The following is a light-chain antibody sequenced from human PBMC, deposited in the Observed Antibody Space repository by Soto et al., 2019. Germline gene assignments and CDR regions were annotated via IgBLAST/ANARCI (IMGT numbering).Light chain of an antibody. V-gene: IGLV1-44*01. CDR2: GNN. J-gene: IGLJ2*01. CDR3: ATWDASLNGAV. CDR1: SSNIGGNT. Sequence: QSVLTQPPSASGTPGQRVTISCSGSSSNIGGNTVNWYQQLPGTAPKLLIYGNNQRPSGVPDRFSGSKSGTSASLAISGLQSEDEADYYCATWDASLNGAVFGGGTQLPVL.